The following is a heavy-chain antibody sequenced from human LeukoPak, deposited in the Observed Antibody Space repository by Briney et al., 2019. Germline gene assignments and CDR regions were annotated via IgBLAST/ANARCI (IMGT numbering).Heavy chain of an antibody. CDR1: GFTFSSYA. D-gene: IGHD4-17*01. CDR3: AKDINGDYYFDY. J-gene: IGHJ4*02. CDR2: ISGSGGST. Sequence: PGGSLRLSCAASGFTFSSYAMRWVRQAPGKGLEWVSAISGSGGSTYHADSVKGRFTISRDNSKNTLYLQMNSLRAEDTAVYYCAKDINGDYYFDYWGQGTLVTVSS. V-gene: IGHV3-23*01.